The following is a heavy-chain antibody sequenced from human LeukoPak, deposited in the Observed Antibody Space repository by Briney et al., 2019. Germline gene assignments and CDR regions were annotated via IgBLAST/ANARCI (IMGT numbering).Heavy chain of an antibody. J-gene: IGHJ6*02. Sequence: GGSLRLSCAASGFTFSSYSMTWVRQAPGKGLEWVAVISYDGSNKYYADSVKGRFTISRDNSKNTLYLQMNSLRAEDTAVYYCAKDRNRYKAYYGMDVWGQGTTVTVSS. CDR3: AKDRNRYKAYYGMDV. D-gene: IGHD1-20*01. V-gene: IGHV3-30*18. CDR2: ISYDGSNK. CDR1: GFTFSSYS.